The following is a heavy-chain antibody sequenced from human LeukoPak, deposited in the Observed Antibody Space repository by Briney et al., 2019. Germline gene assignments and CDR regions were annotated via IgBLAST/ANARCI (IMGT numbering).Heavy chain of an antibody. CDR1: GFTFSSYA. V-gene: IGHV3-23*01. CDR2: ISGSGGST. D-gene: IGHD5-18*01. CDR3: AKLYSYGGYFDY. Sequence: PGRSLRLSCAASGFTFSSYAMSWVRQAPGKGLEWVSAISGSGGSTYYADSVKGRFTISRDNSKNTLYLQMNSLRAEDTAVYYCAKLYSYGGYFDYWGQGTLVTVSS. J-gene: IGHJ4*02.